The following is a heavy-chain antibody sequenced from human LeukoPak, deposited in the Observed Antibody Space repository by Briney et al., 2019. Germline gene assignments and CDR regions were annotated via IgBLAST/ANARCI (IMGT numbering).Heavy chain of an antibody. CDR2: IYYSGST. Sequence: KSSETLSLTCTVSGGSISSSSYYWGWIRQPPGKGLEWIGSIYYSGSTYYNPSLKSRVTISVDTSKNQFSLKLSSVTAADTAVYYCARDVWGRGCDAFDIWGQGTMVTVSS. V-gene: IGHV4-39*07. D-gene: IGHD6-19*01. CDR1: GGSISSSSYY. J-gene: IGHJ3*02. CDR3: ARDVWGRGCDAFDI.